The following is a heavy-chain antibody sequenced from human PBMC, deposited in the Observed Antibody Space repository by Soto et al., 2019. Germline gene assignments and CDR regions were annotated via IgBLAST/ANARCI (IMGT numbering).Heavy chain of an antibody. CDR3: AREEWAAAGSINWFDP. D-gene: IGHD6-13*01. V-gene: IGHV4-39*02. CDR2: IYYSGST. Sequence: PSETLSLTCTLSRSSISRGTNYWAWNRQPPGKGLEWIANIYYSGSTFYNPSLKSRVTISLDTSKNQCSLKLRSVTAADTAVYYCAREEWAAAGSINWFDPWGQGTLVTVSS. J-gene: IGHJ5*02. CDR1: RSSISRGTNY.